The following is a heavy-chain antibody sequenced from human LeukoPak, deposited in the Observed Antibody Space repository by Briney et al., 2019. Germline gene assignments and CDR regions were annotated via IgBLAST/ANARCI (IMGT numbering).Heavy chain of an antibody. CDR3: AKHRLGYCSSTSCLNYFDY. V-gene: IGHV3-30*18. D-gene: IGHD2-2*01. Sequence: GGSLRLSCAASGFTFSSYGMHWVRQAPGKGLEWVAVISYDGSNKYYADSVKGRFTISRDNSKNTLYLQMNSLRAEDTAVYYCAKHRLGYCSSTSCLNYFDYWGQGTLVTVSS. J-gene: IGHJ4*02. CDR2: ISYDGSNK. CDR1: GFTFSSYG.